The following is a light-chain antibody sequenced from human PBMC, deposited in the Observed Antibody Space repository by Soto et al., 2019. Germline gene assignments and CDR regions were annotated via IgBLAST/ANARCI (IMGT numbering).Light chain of an antibody. V-gene: IGLV2-23*02. CDR2: EVS. CDR1: GSDVGSHKL. CDR3: CSNAGGSTYV. J-gene: IGLJ1*01. Sequence: QSALTQPASVSGSPGQSITISCTGTGSDVGSHKLVSWYQQYPGKAPKLIIFEVSKRPSGVSNRFSGSKSGSTASLTISGLQAEDEADYYCCSNAGGSTYVFGTGTQLTVL.